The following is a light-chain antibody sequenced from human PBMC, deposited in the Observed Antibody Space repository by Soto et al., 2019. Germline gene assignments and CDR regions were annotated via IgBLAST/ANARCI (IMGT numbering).Light chain of an antibody. CDR3: QQYGSSRWT. Sequence: EIVLTQSPCTLSLSPGEGATLSCRASQSVSSNYLAWYQQKPGQAPRLLIYGASSRATGIPERFSGSGSGTDVTLTISRLEPEDFELYYCQQYGSSRWTFGQGTKVDIK. CDR1: QSVSSNY. J-gene: IGKJ1*01. V-gene: IGKV3-20*01. CDR2: GAS.